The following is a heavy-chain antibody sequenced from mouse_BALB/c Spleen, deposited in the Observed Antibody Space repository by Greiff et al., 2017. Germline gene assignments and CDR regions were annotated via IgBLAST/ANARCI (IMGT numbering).Heavy chain of an antibody. J-gene: IGHJ3*01. D-gene: IGHD2-10*01. CDR2: ISSGGST. Sequence: EVMLVESGGGLVKPGGSLKLSCAASGFTFSSYAMSWVRQTPEKRLEWVASISSGGSTYYPDSVKGRFTISRDNARNILYLQMSSLRSEDTAMYYCARAYYGNYLFAYWGQGTLVTVSA. V-gene: IGHV5-6-5*01. CDR1: GFTFSSYA. CDR3: ARAYYGNYLFAY.